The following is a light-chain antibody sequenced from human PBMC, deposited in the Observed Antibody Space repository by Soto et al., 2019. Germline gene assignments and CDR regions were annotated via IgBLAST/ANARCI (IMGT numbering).Light chain of an antibody. J-gene: IGKJ2*01. V-gene: IGKV1-5*03. CDR3: QQYNTYSHYT. CDR2: KAS. Sequence: DIQMTQSPSSVSASVGDRVTITCRASQGISNWLAWYQQKPGKAPKLLIYKASFLEPGVPSRFSGSGSGTEFTLTISSLRPDDSATYYCQQYNTYSHYTFGQGTKLEI. CDR1: QGISNW.